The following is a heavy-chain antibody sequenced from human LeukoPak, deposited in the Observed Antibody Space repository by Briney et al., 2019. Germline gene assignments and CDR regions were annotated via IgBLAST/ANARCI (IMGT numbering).Heavy chain of an antibody. V-gene: IGHV1-2*02. CDR3: ARDSGKAEFGDFDY. CDR2: INPNSGGT. J-gene: IGHJ4*02. D-gene: IGHD3-16*01. CDR1: GYTFTSYG. Sequence: ASVKVSCKASGYTFTSYGISWVRQAPGQGLEWMGWINPNSGGTNYAQKFQGRVTMTRDTSISTAYMELSRLRSDDTAVYYCARDSGKAEFGDFDYWGQGTLVTVSS.